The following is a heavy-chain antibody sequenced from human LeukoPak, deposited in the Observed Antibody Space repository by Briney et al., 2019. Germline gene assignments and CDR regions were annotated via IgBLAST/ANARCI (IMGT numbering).Heavy chain of an antibody. D-gene: IGHD6-19*01. Sequence: ASVKVSCKASGYTFTSYDINWVRQATGQGLEWMGWMNPNSGNTGYAQKFQGRVTMTRNTSISTAYMELSRLRSDDTAVYYCAREGYGSGWYDFKSKYYYYMDVWGKGTTVTISS. CDR2: MNPNSGNT. V-gene: IGHV1-8*01. CDR1: GYTFTSYD. J-gene: IGHJ6*03. CDR3: AREGYGSGWYDFKSKYYYYMDV.